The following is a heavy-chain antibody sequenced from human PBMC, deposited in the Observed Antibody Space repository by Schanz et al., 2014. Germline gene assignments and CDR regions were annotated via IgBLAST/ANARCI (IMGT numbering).Heavy chain of an antibody. CDR2: ISYHGSER. V-gene: IGHV3-30*03. CDR3: ARRCSSTRCSNYYGMDV. CDR1: GFSFSDYG. Sequence: QVQLVESGGGVVQPGRSLRLSCAGSGFSFSDYGMHWVRQAPGRGLEWVAVISYHGSERYYADSVKGRFSVSRDNAKSSLYLQMNSLRPEDTALYYCARRCSSTRCSNYYGMDVWGQGTTVTVSS. J-gene: IGHJ6*02. D-gene: IGHD2-2*01.